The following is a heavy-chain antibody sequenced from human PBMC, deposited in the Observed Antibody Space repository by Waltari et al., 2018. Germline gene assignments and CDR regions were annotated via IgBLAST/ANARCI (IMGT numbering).Heavy chain of an antibody. CDR3: ARGIVTGGFDY. CDR2: IGTAGDT. CDR1: GFTFSSYD. Sequence: GGLVQPGGSLRLSCAASGFTFSSYDMHWVRQATGKGLEWVSAIGTAGDTYYLGSVKGRFTISREHAKNSLYLQMNSLRAGDTAVYYCARGIVTGGFDYWGQGTLVTVSS. V-gene: IGHV3-13*01. D-gene: IGHD1-20*01. J-gene: IGHJ4*02.